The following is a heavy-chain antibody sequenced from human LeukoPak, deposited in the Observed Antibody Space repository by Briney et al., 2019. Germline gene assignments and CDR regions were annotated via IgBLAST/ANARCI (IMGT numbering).Heavy chain of an antibody. CDR1: GFTYSHYG. CDR3: AKDRRRDDVLTGSFSD. Sequence: SGGSLRLSCVASGFTYSHYGMNWVRQAPGKGLEWVSGITSDSRGIYYADFVKGRFTISRDNSKNTLYLQMNSLRAEDTAVYNCAKDRRRDDVLTGSFSDWGQGTLVTVSS. D-gene: IGHD3-9*01. J-gene: IGHJ4*02. CDR2: ITSDSRGI. V-gene: IGHV3-NL1*01.